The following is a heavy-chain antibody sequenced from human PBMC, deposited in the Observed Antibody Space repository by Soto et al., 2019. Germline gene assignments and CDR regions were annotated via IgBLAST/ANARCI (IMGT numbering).Heavy chain of an antibody. J-gene: IGHJ5*02. D-gene: IGHD2-21*01. Sequence: EVQLVESGGGLVQPGESLRLSCAASGLTFRSYWMHWVRQAPGKGLVWVSRINTDGSVAMYVDSVKGRFTISSDNAKNPRYLHMNSLRAEDTAVYYCVRDMQLWRLVPWGRVTLFTFSS. CDR1: GLTFRSYW. CDR3: VRDMQLWRLVP. V-gene: IGHV3-74*03. CDR2: INTDGSVA.